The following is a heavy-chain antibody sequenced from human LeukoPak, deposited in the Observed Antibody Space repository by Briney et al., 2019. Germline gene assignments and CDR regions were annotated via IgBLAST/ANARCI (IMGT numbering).Heavy chain of an antibody. V-gene: IGHV1-3*01. CDR1: GYTFTSYV. CDR2: INAGNGNT. J-gene: IGHJ3*02. D-gene: IGHD3-22*01. CDR3: ARDRGDSSGHYDGFDI. Sequence: ASVKVSCKASGYTFTSYVVHWVRQAPGQRLEWIGWINAGNGNTKYSQKFQGRVTITRDTSASTAYMELSSLRSEDTAVYYCARDRGDSSGHYDGFDIWGQGAMVTVSS.